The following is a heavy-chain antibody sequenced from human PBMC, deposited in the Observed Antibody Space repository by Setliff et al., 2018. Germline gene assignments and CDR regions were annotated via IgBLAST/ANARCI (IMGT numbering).Heavy chain of an antibody. CDR2: INPSGGST. CDR1: GYTFTSYY. CDR3: ARDQSRIVLIVYAGAFKI. D-gene: IGHD2-8*01. Sequence: ASVKVSCKASGYTFTSYYMHWVRQGPGQGLEWMGIINPSGGSTSYAQKFQGRVTMTRDKSTSTVYMVLSSLRCEDTAVYYCARDQSRIVLIVYAGAFKIWGQGTMVTVSS. V-gene: IGHV1-46*01. J-gene: IGHJ3*02.